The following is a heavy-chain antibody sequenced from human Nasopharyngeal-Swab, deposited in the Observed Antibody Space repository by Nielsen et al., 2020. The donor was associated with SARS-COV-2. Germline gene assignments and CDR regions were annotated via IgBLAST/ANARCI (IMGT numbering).Heavy chain of an antibody. CDR3: ARGLVDVNMILVVIGFSYWLDS. D-gene: IGHD3-22*01. Sequence: SQTLSLTCAVYVGSFSDYYWTWIRQPPGQELEWIGEFDHRGTTNSNPSPKSRGTISADTSKNQFSLKLTSVTAADTAVYYCARGLVDVNMILVVIGFSYWLDSWGQGTQVTVSS. J-gene: IGHJ5*01. CDR2: FDHRGTT. CDR1: VGSFSDYY. V-gene: IGHV4-34*01.